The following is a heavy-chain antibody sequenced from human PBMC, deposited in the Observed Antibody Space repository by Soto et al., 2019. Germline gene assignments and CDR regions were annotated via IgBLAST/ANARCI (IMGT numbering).Heavy chain of an antibody. Sequence: QVQLQESGPGLVKPSETLSLTCTVSGGSISSYYWSWIRQPPGKGLEGIGYIYYSGSTNYNPSLKSRVTISVDTSKNQFSLKLSSVTAADTAVYYCASTTGSSSWTMYYFDDWGQGTLVTVSS. D-gene: IGHD6-13*01. CDR1: GGSISSYY. CDR2: IYYSGST. CDR3: ASTTGSSSWTMYYFDD. V-gene: IGHV4-59*01. J-gene: IGHJ4*02.